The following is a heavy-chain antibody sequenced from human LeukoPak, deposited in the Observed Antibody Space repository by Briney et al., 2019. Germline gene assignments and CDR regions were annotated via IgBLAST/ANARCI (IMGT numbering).Heavy chain of an antibody. CDR3: ANGYSSTYYNALDI. Sequence: GGSLRLSCAAPGFTFNNYWMHWVRQAPGKGLVWVSRINSDGSSTTYADSVKGRFTISRDNAKNTLYLQMNSLRAEDTAVYYCANGYSSTYYNALDIRGQGTMVTVSS. D-gene: IGHD6-13*01. CDR2: INSDGSST. CDR1: GFTFNNYW. J-gene: IGHJ3*02. V-gene: IGHV3-74*01.